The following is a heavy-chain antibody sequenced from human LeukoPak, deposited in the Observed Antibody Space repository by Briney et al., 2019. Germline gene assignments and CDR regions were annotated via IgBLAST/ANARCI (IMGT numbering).Heavy chain of an antibody. Sequence: PGGSLRLSCAGSGFIFSSYSMNWVRQAPGKGLEWVSCISSSSSYIYYADSVKGRFTISRDNAKNSLYLQMSSLTAEDTAVYYCAKDGQWLPGDYFDYWGQGTLVTVSS. J-gene: IGHJ4*02. CDR3: AKDGQWLPGDYFDY. CDR2: ISSSSSYI. V-gene: IGHV3-21*01. CDR1: GFIFSSYS. D-gene: IGHD6-19*01.